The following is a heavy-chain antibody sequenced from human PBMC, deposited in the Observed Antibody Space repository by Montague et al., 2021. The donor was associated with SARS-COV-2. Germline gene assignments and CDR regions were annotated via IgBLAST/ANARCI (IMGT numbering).Heavy chain of an antibody. V-gene: IGHV6-1*01. D-gene: IGHD3-9*01. Sequence: CAISGDSVSSNSAAWSWIRQSPSRGLEWLGRTYYGSKWYNDYAVSVESRITINPDTSKNQFSLQLNSVTPEDTTVYYCARDLKPPGDILTGYLPYYYYMDVWGKGTTVTASS. CDR1: GDSVSSNSAA. CDR2: TYYGSKWYN. CDR3: ARDLKPPGDILTGYLPYYYYMDV. J-gene: IGHJ6*03.